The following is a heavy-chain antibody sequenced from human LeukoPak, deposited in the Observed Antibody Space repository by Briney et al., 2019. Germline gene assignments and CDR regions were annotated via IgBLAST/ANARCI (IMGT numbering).Heavy chain of an antibody. V-gene: IGHV3-48*03. CDR1: GFTFSSYE. J-gene: IGHJ6*03. CDR2: ISSSGSTI. Sequence: GGSLRLSCAASGFTFSSYEMNWVRQAPGKGLEWVSYISSSGSTIYYADSVKGRFTISRDNAKNPLYLQMNSLRAEDTAVYYCASSGSGSYHYYYYYMDVWGKGTTVTISS. CDR3: ASSGSGSYHYYYYYMDV. D-gene: IGHD3-10*01.